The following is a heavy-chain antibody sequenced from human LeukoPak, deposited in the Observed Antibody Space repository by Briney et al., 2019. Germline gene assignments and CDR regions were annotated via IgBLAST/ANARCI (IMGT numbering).Heavy chain of an antibody. V-gene: IGHV3-7*01. CDR2: IKQDGSEK. Sequence: GGSLRLSCAASGFTFSSYWMSWVRQAPGKGLEWVANIKQDGSEKYYVDSVKGRFTISRDNAKNSLYLQMNSLRAEDTAVYYCARDRYYDFWSGYIWGQGTLVTVSS. CDR3: ARDRYYDFWSGYI. D-gene: IGHD3-3*01. J-gene: IGHJ4*02. CDR1: GFTFSSYW.